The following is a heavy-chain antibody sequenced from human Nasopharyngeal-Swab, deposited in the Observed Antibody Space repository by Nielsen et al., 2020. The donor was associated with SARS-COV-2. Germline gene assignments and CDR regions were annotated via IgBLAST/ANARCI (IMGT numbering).Heavy chain of an antibody. CDR2: IDAGGGNT. CDR1: GFTFSTYA. J-gene: IGHJ1*01. CDR3: ARDLGGGYCTTTNCPGS. Sequence: GGSLRLSCAASGFTFSTYAMTWVRQAPGKGLEWVSTIDAGGGNTWYADSVKGRFTISRDSSTNTLYLQMNSLRVEDTAVYYCARDLGGGYCTTTNCPGSWGQGTLVTVSS. V-gene: IGHV3-23*01. D-gene: IGHD2-2*01.